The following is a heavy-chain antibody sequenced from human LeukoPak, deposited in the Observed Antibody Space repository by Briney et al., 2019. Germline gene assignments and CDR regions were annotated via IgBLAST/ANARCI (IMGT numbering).Heavy chain of an antibody. J-gene: IGHJ1*01. CDR1: GFTFSSYS. Sequence: GGSLRLSCAASGFTFSSYSMNWVRQAPGNGLEWVSSISSSSSYIYYADSVKGRFTISRDNAKNSLYLQMNSLRAEDTAVYYCARDGFYDSSGYLKYFQHWGQCTLVTLSS. D-gene: IGHD3-22*01. CDR3: ARDGFYDSSGYLKYFQH. CDR2: ISSSSSYI. V-gene: IGHV3-21*01.